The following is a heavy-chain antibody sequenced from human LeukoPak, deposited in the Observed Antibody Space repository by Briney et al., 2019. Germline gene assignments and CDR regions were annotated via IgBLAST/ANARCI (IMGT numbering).Heavy chain of an antibody. CDR2: INWNGGST. D-gene: IGHD3-9*01. CDR3: ARDGGYDILTGDPRGAFDI. V-gene: IGHV3-20*04. J-gene: IGHJ3*02. CDR1: GFTFDDYG. Sequence: GGSLRLSCAASGFTFDDYGMSWVRQAPGKGLEWVSGINWNGGSTGYADSVKGRFTISRDKAKNSLYLQMNSLRAEDTALYYCARDGGYDILTGDPRGAFDIWGQGTMVTVSS.